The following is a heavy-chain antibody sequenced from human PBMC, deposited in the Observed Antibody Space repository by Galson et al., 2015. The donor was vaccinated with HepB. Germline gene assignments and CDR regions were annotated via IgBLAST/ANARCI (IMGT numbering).Heavy chain of an antibody. D-gene: IGHD1/OR15-1a*01. CDR1: GDSVSSDDYY. Sequence: TLSLTCTVSGDSVSSDDYYWSWIRQPPGKGLEWIGYIFYSGNTFYNPSLKSRVAISVDTSKNQFSLKLSSVTAADTAVYYCARDQSGTPSNFDFWGQGTLVTVSS. CDR2: IFYSGNT. CDR3: ARDQSGTPSNFDF. V-gene: IGHV4-30-4*01. J-gene: IGHJ4*02.